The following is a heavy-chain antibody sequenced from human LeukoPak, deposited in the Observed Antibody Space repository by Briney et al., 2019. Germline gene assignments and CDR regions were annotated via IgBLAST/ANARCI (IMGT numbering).Heavy chain of an antibody. D-gene: IGHD1-26*01. J-gene: IGHJ4*02. CDR2: INPNSGGT. Sequence: ASVKVSCKASGYTFTGYYMHWVRQAPGQGLGWMGWINPNSGGTNYAQKFQGRVTMTRDTSISTAYMELSRLRSDDTAVYYCARALGFRGGSYQGSGYWGQGTLVTVSS. V-gene: IGHV1-2*02. CDR1: GYTFTGYY. CDR3: ARALGFRGGSYQGSGY.